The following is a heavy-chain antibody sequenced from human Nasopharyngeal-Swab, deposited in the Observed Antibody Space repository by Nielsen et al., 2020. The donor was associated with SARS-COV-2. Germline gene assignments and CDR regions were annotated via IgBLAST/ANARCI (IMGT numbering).Heavy chain of an antibody. CDR3: ARERGGGYGDY. CDR1: GFTFSPYT. V-gene: IGHV3-48*04. D-gene: IGHD5-12*01. Sequence: GESLKISCATSGFTFSPYTMTWVRQAPGKGPQRISYITSGNSVQYADTVRGRFTISRDNAKNSLYLQMKSRTAEDTAVYYCARERGGGYGDYWGQGTLVTVSS. CDR2: ITSGNSV. J-gene: IGHJ4*02.